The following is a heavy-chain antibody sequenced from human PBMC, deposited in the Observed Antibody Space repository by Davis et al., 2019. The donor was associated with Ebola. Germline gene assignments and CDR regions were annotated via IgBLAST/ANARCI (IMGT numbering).Heavy chain of an antibody. Sequence: SETLSLTCTVSGGSISSGGYYWSWIRQHPGKGLEWIGYIYYSGSTYYNPSLKSRVTISVDTSKNQFSLKLSSVTAADTAVYYCARGSLLWFGELLYYYYGMDVWGQGTTVTVSS. CDR2: IYYSGST. CDR3: ARGSLLWFGELLYYYYGMDV. D-gene: IGHD3-10*01. V-gene: IGHV4-31*03. J-gene: IGHJ6*02. CDR1: GGSISSGGYY.